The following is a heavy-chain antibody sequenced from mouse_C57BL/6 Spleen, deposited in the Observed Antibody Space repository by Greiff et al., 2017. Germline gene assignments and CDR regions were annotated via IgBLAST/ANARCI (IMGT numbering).Heavy chain of an antibody. CDR2: IYPGDGDT. J-gene: IGHJ2*01. CDR3: ARWTATGYCDY. Sequence: VQLQQSGPELVKPGASVKISCKASGYAFSSSWMNWVKQRPGKGLEWIGRIYPGDGDTNYNGKFKGKATLTADKSSSTAYMQLSSLTSEDSAVYFCARWTATGYCDYWGQGTTRTVSS. V-gene: IGHV1-82*01. CDR1: GYAFSSSW.